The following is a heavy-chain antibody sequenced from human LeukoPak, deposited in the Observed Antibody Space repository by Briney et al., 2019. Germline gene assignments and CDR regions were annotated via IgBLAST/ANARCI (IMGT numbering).Heavy chain of an antibody. CDR2: ARASGGIT. CDR3: AKVMAAAGTWFFDY. D-gene: IGHD6-13*01. J-gene: IGHJ4*02. V-gene: IGHV3-23*01. Sequence: PGGSLRLSCVASGFTFSSYAMSWVRQAPGKGLESVSSARASGGITYYADSARGRFTISRDSSKNTLHLQMNSLRAEDTAVYYCAKVMAAAGTWFFDYWSQGTLVTVSS. CDR1: GFTFSSYA.